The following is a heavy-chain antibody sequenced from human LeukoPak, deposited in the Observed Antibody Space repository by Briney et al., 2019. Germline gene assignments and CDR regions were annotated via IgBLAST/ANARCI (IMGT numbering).Heavy chain of an antibody. J-gene: IGHJ4*02. CDR1: GYTFTSYD. Sequence: GASVKVSCKASGYTFTSYDINWVRQATGQGLEWMGWMNPNSGNTGYARKFQGRVTMTRNTSISTAYMELSSLRSEDTAVYYCARGFNYGSGSYYKGIGGYWGQGTLVTVSS. V-gene: IGHV1-8*01. CDR2: MNPNSGNT. D-gene: IGHD3-10*01. CDR3: ARGFNYGSGSYYKGIGGY.